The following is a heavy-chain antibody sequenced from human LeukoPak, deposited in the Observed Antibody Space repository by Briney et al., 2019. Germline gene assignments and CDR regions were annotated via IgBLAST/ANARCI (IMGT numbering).Heavy chain of an antibody. CDR3: ARFDDEYSSSFLDY. CDR2: ISAYNGNT. V-gene: IGHV1-18*01. J-gene: IGHJ4*02. CDR1: GYTFTSYG. Sequence: ASVKVSFKASGYTFTSYGISWVRQAPGQGLEWMGWISAYNGNTNYAQKLQGRVTMTTDTSTSTAYMELRSLRSDDTAVYYCARFDDEYSSSFLDYWGQGTLVTVSS. D-gene: IGHD6-6*01.